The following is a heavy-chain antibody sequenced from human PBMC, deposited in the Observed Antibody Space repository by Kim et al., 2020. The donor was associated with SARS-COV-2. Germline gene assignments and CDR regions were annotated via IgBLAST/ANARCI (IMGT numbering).Heavy chain of an antibody. V-gene: IGHV4-39*01. J-gene: IGHJ4*02. Sequence: YNRTLKSRVTISVDTSKNQFSLKLSSVTAADTAVYYCASNYYGSGSYFDYWGQGTLVTVSS. D-gene: IGHD3-10*01. CDR3: ASNYYGSGSYFDY.